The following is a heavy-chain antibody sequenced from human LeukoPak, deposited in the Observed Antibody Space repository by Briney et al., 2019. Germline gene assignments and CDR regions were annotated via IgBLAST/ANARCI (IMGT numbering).Heavy chain of an antibody. Sequence: ASVKVSCKASGYTFINYAIHWVRQAPGQRLEWMGWINAYNGDTEYSQKFQGRVTITRDTSASTAYMELSSLRSEDTAVYYCARAKELLLTDYWGQGTLVTVSS. V-gene: IGHV1-3*01. CDR2: INAYNGDT. CDR3: ARAKELLLTDY. J-gene: IGHJ4*02. CDR1: GYTFINYA. D-gene: IGHD1-26*01.